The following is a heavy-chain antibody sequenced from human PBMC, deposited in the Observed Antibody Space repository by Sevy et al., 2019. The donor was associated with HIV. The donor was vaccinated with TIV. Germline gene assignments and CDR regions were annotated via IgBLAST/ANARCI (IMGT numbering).Heavy chain of an antibody. Sequence: GALRLSCAASGFTFSSYAMSWVRQAPGKGLEWVSAISGSGGSTYYADSVKGRFTISRDNSKNTLYLQMNSLRAEDTAVYYCAKDPPVLRFLEWLLYSRYYYGMDVWGQGTTVTVSS. D-gene: IGHD3-3*01. CDR3: AKDPPVLRFLEWLLYSRYYYGMDV. V-gene: IGHV3-23*01. CDR2: ISGSGGST. CDR1: GFTFSSYA. J-gene: IGHJ6*02.